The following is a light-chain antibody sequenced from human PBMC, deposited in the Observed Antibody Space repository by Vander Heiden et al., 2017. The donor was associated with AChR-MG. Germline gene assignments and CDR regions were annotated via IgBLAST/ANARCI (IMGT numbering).Light chain of an antibody. V-gene: IGLV2-11*01. CDR1: SSDVGGYDL. CDR2: FVS. CDR3: CSYAGSSTWV. J-gene: IGLJ2*01. Sequence: QSALTQPPSVSGSPGQSVTISCTGTSSDVGGYDLVSWYQQHPGKAPSLLIYFVSRRPSGVPHRFSGSKSGNTASLTISGLQTEDEADYYCCSYAGSSTWVFGGGTKLTVL.